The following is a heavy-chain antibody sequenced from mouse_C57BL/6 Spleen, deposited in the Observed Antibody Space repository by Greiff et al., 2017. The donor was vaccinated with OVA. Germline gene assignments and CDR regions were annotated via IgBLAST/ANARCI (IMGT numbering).Heavy chain of an antibody. CDR2: IDPSDSYT. J-gene: IGHJ3*01. V-gene: IGHV1-69*01. CDR1: GYTFTSYW. Sequence: QVQLQQPGAELVMPGASVKLSCKASGYTFTSYWMHWVKQRPGQGLEWIGEIDPSDSYTNYNQKFKGKSTLTVEKSSSTAYMQLSSLTSEDSAVYYCACYDYDEGAWFAYWGQGTLVTVSA. D-gene: IGHD2-4*01. CDR3: ACYDYDEGAWFAY.